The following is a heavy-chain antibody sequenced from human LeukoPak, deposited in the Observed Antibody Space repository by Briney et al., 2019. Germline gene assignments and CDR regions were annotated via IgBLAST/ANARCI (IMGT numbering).Heavy chain of an antibody. CDR2: ISSSSSYI. J-gene: IGHJ4*02. CDR1: GFTFSSYA. D-gene: IGHD6-6*01. CDR3: ARDVEAARPPDFDY. V-gene: IGHV3-21*01. Sequence: PGGSLRLSCAASGFTFSSYAMSWVRQAPGKGLEWVSSISSSSSYIYYADSVKGRFTISRDNAKNSLYLQMNSLRAEDTAVYYCARDVEAARPPDFDYWGQGTLVTVSS.